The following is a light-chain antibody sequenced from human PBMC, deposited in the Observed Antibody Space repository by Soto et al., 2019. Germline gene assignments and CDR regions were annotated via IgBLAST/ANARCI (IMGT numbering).Light chain of an antibody. CDR2: DVT. CDR3: SSYGASSTL. V-gene: IGLV2-14*03. CDR1: SSDIGGYNY. J-gene: IGLJ2*01. Sequence: QSALTQPASVSRSPGQSITISCTGSSSDIGGYNYVSWYQQHPGKAPKLLIYDVTYRPSGISDRFSGSKSGNTASLTISGLQPDDEADYYCSSYGASSTLFGGGTKVTVL.